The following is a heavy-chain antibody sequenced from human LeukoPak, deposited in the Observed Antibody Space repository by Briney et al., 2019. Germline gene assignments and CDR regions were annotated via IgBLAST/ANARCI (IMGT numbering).Heavy chain of an antibody. CDR2: IKQDGSEK. CDR1: GFTVSSNY. D-gene: IGHD5-12*01. J-gene: IGHJ4*02. CDR3: ASTTGGYDSWLAFDY. V-gene: IGHV3-7*01. Sequence: GGSLRLSCAASGFTVSSNYMSWVRQAPGKGLEWVANIKQDGSEKYYVDSVKGRFTISRDNAKNSLYLQMNSLRAEDTAVYYCASTTGGYDSWLAFDYWGRGTLVTVSS.